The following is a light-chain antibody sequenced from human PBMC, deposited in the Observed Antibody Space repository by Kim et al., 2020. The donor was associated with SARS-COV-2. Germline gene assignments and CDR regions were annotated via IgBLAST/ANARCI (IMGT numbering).Light chain of an antibody. Sequence: ALGQTVWITCQGESLRSYYASWYQQKPGQAPVLVIYGKNNRPSGIPDRFSGSSSGNTASLTITGAQAEDEAEYYCNSRDSSGNHVLFGGGTQLTVL. CDR1: SLRSYY. CDR3: NSRDSSGNHVL. CDR2: GKN. J-gene: IGLJ2*01. V-gene: IGLV3-19*01.